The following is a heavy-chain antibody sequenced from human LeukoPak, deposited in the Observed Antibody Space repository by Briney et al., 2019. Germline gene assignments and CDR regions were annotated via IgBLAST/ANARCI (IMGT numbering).Heavy chain of an antibody. V-gene: IGHV1-46*01. Sequence: ASVKVSCTASVYTFTNYYMHWVRQAPGQGLEWMGIINPSGGGTTYAQKFQDRVTMTRDTSTSTVYMELSSLRSEDTAVYYCGRSHTGNSEFDYWGQGTLVTVSS. J-gene: IGHJ4*02. CDR1: VYTFTNYY. CDR3: GRSHTGNSEFDY. CDR2: INPSGGGT. D-gene: IGHD1-26*01.